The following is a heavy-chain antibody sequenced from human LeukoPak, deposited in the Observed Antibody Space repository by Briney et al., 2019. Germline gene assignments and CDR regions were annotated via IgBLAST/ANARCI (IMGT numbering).Heavy chain of an antibody. J-gene: IGHJ4*02. Sequence: ASVKVSCKASGYTFTGYYMHWVRQAPGQGLEWMGWINPNSGGTNYAQKFQGRVTMTRDTSISTAYMELSRLRSDDTAVYYCARVDLLLWFGELYYFDYWGQGTLVTVSS. D-gene: IGHD3-10*01. CDR1: GYTFTGYY. V-gene: IGHV1-2*02. CDR3: ARVDLLLWFGELYYFDY. CDR2: INPNSGGT.